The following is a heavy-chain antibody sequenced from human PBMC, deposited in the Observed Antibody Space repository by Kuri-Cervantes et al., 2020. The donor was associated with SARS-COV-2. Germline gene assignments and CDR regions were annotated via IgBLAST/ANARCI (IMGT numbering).Heavy chain of an antibody. D-gene: IGHD3-22*01. CDR1: GFTFSSYG. J-gene: IGHJ4*02. V-gene: IGHV3-30*18. CDR2: ISYDGSNK. Sequence: GESLKISCAASGFTFSSYGMHWVRQAPGKGLEWVAVISYDGSNKYYADSVKGRFTISRDNSKNTLYLQMNSLRAEDTAVYHCAKDRDYYDSSGSSFDYWGQGTLVTVSS. CDR3: AKDRDYYDSSGSSFDY.